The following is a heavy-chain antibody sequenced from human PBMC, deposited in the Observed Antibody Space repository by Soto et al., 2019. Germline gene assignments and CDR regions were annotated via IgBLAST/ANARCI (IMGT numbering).Heavy chain of an antibody. Sequence: VQLLESGGGLVRPGGSLRLSCAASGFTFSNYALSWVRQAPGKGLEWVAVIWYDGSNKYYADPVKGRFTISRDNSKNTLYLQINSLRAEDTAVYYCARDDIPGRAVAIYGMDVWGQGTTVTVSS. CDR1: GFTFSNYA. D-gene: IGHD6-19*01. J-gene: IGHJ6*02. V-gene: IGHV3-33*08. CDR3: ARDDIPGRAVAIYGMDV. CDR2: IWYDGSNK.